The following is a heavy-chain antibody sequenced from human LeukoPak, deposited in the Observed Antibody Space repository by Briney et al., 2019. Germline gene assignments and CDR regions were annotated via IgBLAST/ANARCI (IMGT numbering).Heavy chain of an antibody. CDR2: ISGSGGST. V-gene: IGHV3-23*01. Sequence: GGSLRLSCAASGFTFSGYEMIWVRQAPGKGLEWVSGISGSGGSTNFADSVKGRFTISRDNSNNTLYLQMNSLRVEDTAVYYCACKAGGGWYYFDYWGQGTLATVSS. CDR1: GFTFSGYE. D-gene: IGHD6-19*01. J-gene: IGHJ4*02. CDR3: ACKAGGGWYYFDY.